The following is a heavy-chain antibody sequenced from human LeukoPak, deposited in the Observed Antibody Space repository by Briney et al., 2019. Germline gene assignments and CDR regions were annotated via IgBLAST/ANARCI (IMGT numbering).Heavy chain of an antibody. V-gene: IGHV1-2*02. CDR2: INPNSGGI. Sequence: ASVKVSCKASGYTFTGYYTHWVRQAPGQGLEWMGWINPNSGGINFAQKFQGRVTMTRDASISTAYMELSRLKSDDTAVYYCARGGPTKGNYIDFWGQGTLVTVSS. CDR1: GYTFTGYY. D-gene: IGHD2-8*01. J-gene: IGHJ4*02. CDR3: ARGGPTKGNYIDF.